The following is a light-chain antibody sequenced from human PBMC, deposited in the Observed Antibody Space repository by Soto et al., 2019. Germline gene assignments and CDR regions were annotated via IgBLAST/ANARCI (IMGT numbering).Light chain of an antibody. CDR2: EVS. J-gene: IGLJ3*02. V-gene: IGLV2-8*01. CDR1: SSDVGGYNY. CDR3: SSYAGTNNLEVV. Sequence: QSALTQPPSASGSPGQSGTISCTGTSSDVGGYNYVSWSQQHPGNAPKLVISEVSKRPSGVPDRFSGSKSGNTASLTVSGLQAEDEADYYCSSYAGTNNLEVVFGGGTKLTVL.